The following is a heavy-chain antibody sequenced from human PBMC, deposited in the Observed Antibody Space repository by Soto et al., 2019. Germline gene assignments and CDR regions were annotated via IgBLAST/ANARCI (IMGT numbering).Heavy chain of an antibody. Sequence: VGSLRLSCAASVFTFSTSNMNCVRQSPGKGLEWVSFISISGGYKYYADSVKGRFTISRDNANNSLYLEMSSLRAEDTAVYYCARDSRLVTNHVFDFWGQGTLVIVSS. CDR1: VFTFSTSN. D-gene: IGHD2-21*02. CDR3: ARDSRLVTNHVFDF. CDR2: ISISGGYK. V-gene: IGHV3-21*01. J-gene: IGHJ4*02.